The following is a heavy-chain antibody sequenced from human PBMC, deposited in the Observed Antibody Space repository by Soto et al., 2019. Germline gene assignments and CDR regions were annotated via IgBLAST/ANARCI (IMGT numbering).Heavy chain of an antibody. V-gene: IGHV1-18*01. CDR3: ARERGNYMYFDY. J-gene: IGHJ4*02. D-gene: IGHD1-7*01. CDR1: GYSFTDYG. CDR2: VNTYKGKT. Sequence: QVQLVQSGAEVKKPGASVKVSCKASGYSFTDYGFTWVRQAPGQGLEWMGWVNTYKGKTNYAQKFQGRVTMTTDTSTSKACLELRGLRSADTALYYCARERGNYMYFDYWGQGPLVTVSS.